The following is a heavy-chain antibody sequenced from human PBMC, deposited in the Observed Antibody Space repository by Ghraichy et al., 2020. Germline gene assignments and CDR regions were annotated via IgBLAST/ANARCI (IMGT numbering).Heavy chain of an antibody. Sequence: GGSLRLSCAASGFTFRDHYMGWFRQAPGKGLECLSCIGPISSYIRLADSVKGRFTISRDNGKNSLYLQMDSLRVEDTAVYFCARPIVNTALIDYWGQGTRVTGAS. CDR3: ARPIVNTALIDY. CDR1: GFTFRDHY. J-gene: IGHJ4*02. D-gene: IGHD5-18*01. V-gene: IGHV3-11*06. CDR2: IGPISSYI.